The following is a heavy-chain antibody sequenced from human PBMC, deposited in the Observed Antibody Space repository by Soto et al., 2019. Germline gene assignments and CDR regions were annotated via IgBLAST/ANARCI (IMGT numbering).Heavy chain of an antibody. D-gene: IGHD3-3*01. V-gene: IGHV4-34*01. J-gene: IGHJ6*02. CDR2: INHSGST. Sequence: SETLSLTCAVYGGSFSGYYWGWIRQPPGKGLEWIGEINHSGSTNYNPSLKSRVTISVDTSKNQFSLKLSSVTAADTAVYYCAREIRYYDFWSGPLTLYSDYYYGMDVWGQGTTVTVSS. CDR3: AREIRYYDFWSGPLTLYSDYYYGMDV. CDR1: GGSFSGYY.